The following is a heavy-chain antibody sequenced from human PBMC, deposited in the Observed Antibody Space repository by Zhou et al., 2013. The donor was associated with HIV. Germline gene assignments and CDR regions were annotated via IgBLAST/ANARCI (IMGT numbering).Heavy chain of an antibody. D-gene: IGHD6-6*01. Sequence: QVQLVQSGAEVKKPGSSVKVSCKASGGTFSSYAISWVRQAPGQGLEWMGGIIPIFGTANYAQKFQGRVTITTDESTSTAYMELSSLRSEDTAVYYCARGGSIAARPNYYYYYMDVWGKGTTVTVSS. CDR2: IIPIFGTA. CDR3: ARGGSIAARPNYYYYYMDV. V-gene: IGHV1-69*05. J-gene: IGHJ6*03. CDR1: GGTFSSYA.